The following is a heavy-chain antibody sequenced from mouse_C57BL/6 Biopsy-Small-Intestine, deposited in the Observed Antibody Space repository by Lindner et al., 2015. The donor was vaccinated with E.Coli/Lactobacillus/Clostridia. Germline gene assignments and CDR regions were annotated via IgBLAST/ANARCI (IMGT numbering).Heavy chain of an antibody. Sequence: VQLQESGPELVKPGASVKISCKASGYAISNSWMHWVKQRPGKGLEWIGRIYPGNGDTNSNGKFKGKATLTADKSSSTAYMQLSSLTSEDSAVYFCARGKDYDAAMDYWGQGTSVIVSS. CDR3: ARGKDYDAAMDY. CDR2: IYPGNGDT. V-gene: IGHV1-82*01. CDR1: GYAISNSW. J-gene: IGHJ4*01. D-gene: IGHD2-4*01.